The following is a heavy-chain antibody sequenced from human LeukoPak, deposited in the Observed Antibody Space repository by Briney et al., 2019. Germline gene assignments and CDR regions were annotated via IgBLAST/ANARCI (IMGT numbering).Heavy chain of an antibody. Sequence: SETLSLTCTVSGGSISSYYWSWIRQPAGKGLEWIGRIYTSGSTNYNPSLKSRVTMSVDTSKNQFSLKLSSVTAADTAVYYCARGCTSCYRGWYYYMDVWGKGTTVTVSS. CDR1: GGSISSYY. V-gene: IGHV4-4*07. J-gene: IGHJ6*03. CDR3: ARGCTSCYRGWYYYMDV. D-gene: IGHD2-2*02. CDR2: IYTSGST.